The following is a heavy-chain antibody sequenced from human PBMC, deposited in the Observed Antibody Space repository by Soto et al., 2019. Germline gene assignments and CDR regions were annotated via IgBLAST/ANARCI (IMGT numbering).Heavy chain of an antibody. V-gene: IGHV4-4*01. CDR3: ASRDPGTSVDY. CDR1: GGSFTSNNW. CDR2: IYRTGST. D-gene: IGHD1-7*01. J-gene: IGHJ4*02. Sequence: QVQLQESGPGLVKPSGTLSLTCAVSGGSFTSNNWWTWVRQLPGQGLGWFGEIYRTGSTKYNPSLKTRVTWCLDKSDNRFSLRVTSLTAADTACYCCASRDPGTSVDYWGQGTLVTVSS.